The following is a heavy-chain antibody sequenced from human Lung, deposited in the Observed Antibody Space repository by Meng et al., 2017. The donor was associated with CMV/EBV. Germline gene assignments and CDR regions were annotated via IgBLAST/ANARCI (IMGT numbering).Heavy chain of an antibody. CDR3: ARAEVDCSGGSCYHN. Sequence: SVKVSXKASGYTFTGYYMHWVRQAPGQGLEWMGWINPNSGGTNYAQKFQGRVTMTRDTSISTAYMELSRLRSDDTAVYYCARAEVDCSGGSCYHNWGQGXLVTVSS. CDR1: GYTFTGYY. J-gene: IGHJ4*02. V-gene: IGHV1-2*02. CDR2: INPNSGGT. D-gene: IGHD2-15*01.